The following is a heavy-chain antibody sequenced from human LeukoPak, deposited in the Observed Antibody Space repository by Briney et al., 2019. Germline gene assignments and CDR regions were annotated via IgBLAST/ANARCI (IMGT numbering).Heavy chain of an antibody. CDR2: IYYSGNT. CDR3: ARQTGSGLFILP. D-gene: IGHD3/OR15-3a*01. Sequence: SETLSLTCTVSGVSISSSNSYWGWIRQPPGTGLEWIGSIYYSGNTYYNASLKSQVSISIDTSKNQFSLRLTSVTAADTAVYYCARQTGSGLFILPGGQGTLVT. CDR1: GVSISSSNSY. V-gene: IGHV4-39*01. J-gene: IGHJ4*02.